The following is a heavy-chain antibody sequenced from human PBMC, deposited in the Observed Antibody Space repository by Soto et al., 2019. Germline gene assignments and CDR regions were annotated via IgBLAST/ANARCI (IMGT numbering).Heavy chain of an antibody. J-gene: IGHJ4*02. D-gene: IGHD3-22*01. CDR3: ARDPRYYYDSSGTTGNDY. CDR1: GFTFSDYY. Sequence: VQLVESGGGLVKPGGSLRLSCAASGFTFSDYYMSWIRQAPGKGLEWVSYISSSSSYTNYADSVKGRFTISRDNAKNSLYLQMNSLRAEDTAVYYCARDPRYYYDSSGTTGNDYWGQGTLVTVSS. V-gene: IGHV3-11*06. CDR2: ISSSSSYT.